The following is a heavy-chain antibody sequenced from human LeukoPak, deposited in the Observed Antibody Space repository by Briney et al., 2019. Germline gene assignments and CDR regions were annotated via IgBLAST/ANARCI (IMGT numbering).Heavy chain of an antibody. CDR1: GFTFSSYS. V-gene: IGHV3-21*01. CDR2: ITSSSSYI. Sequence: PGGSLRLSCAASGFTFSSYSMNWVRQAPGKGLGWDSSITSSSSYINYADSVKGRFTNSRDNAKNSLYLQMNSLRAEDTAVYYCARGSTSSSPLDYWGQGTLITVSS. D-gene: IGHD6-13*01. J-gene: IGHJ4*02. CDR3: ARGSTSSSPLDY.